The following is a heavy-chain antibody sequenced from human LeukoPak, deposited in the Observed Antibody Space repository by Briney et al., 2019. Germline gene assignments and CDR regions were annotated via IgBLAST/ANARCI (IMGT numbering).Heavy chain of an antibody. V-gene: IGHV1-2*04. D-gene: IGHD2-2*01. Sequence: ASVKVSCKASGYTFTGYYMHWVRQAPGQGLEWMGWINPNSGGTNYAQEFQGWVTMTRDTSISTAYMELSRLRSDDTAVYYCARGRIVVVPAATPAYYFDYWGQGTLVTVSS. J-gene: IGHJ4*02. CDR1: GYTFTGYY. CDR3: ARGRIVVVPAATPAYYFDY. CDR2: INPNSGGT.